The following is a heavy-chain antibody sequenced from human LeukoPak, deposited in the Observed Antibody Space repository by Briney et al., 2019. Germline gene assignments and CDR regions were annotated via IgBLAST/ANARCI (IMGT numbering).Heavy chain of an antibody. D-gene: IGHD3-10*01. CDR3: ARGTPLYYYGSGSQGAYYYMDV. CDR1: GGTFSSYA. Sequence: EASVKVSCKASGGTFSSYAISWVRQAPGQGLEWMGGIIPIFGTANYAQKFQGRVTITADKSTSTAYMELSSLRSEDTAVYYCARGTPLYYYGSGSQGAYYYMDVWGKGTTVTVSS. J-gene: IGHJ6*03. V-gene: IGHV1-69*06. CDR2: IIPIFGTA.